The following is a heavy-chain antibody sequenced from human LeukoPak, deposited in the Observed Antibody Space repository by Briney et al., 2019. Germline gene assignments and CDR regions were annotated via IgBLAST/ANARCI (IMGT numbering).Heavy chain of an antibody. CDR3: ARGRYSSGWSYFDY. Sequence: GRSLRLSCAASGFTFSSYSMNWVRQAPGKGLEWVSSISSSSSYIYYADSVKGRFTISRDNAKNSLYLQMNSLRAEDTAVYYCARGRYSSGWSYFDYWGQGTLVTVSS. CDR2: ISSSSSYI. D-gene: IGHD6-19*01. V-gene: IGHV3-21*01. CDR1: GFTFSSYS. J-gene: IGHJ4*02.